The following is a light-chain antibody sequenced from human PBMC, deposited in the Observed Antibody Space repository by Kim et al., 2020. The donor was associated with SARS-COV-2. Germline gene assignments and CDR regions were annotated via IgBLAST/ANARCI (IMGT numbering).Light chain of an antibody. Sequence: EIVLTQSPGTLSLSPGERATLSCRSSQSVTSNYLAWYQQRPGQAPSLLIYGASSRATGVPDRFSGSGSGTDFTLTISRLEPEDFAVYYCQQYCNSQETFGQGTKVDIK. CDR1: QSVTSNY. J-gene: IGKJ1*01. V-gene: IGKV3-20*01. CDR2: GAS. CDR3: QQYCNSQET.